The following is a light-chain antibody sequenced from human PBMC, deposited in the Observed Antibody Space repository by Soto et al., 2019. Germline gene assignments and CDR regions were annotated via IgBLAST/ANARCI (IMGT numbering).Light chain of an antibody. J-gene: IGKJ1*01. CDR1: QTISIY. CDR2: AAS. CDR3: QKYNSAPPT. Sequence: DIQMTQSPSSLSTSVGDRVTITCPARQTISIYLAWYQQKPGKVPKLLIYAASTLQSGVPSRFSGSGSGTDFTLTISSLQPEDVATYYCQKYNSAPPTFGQGTKVEIK. V-gene: IGKV1-27*01.